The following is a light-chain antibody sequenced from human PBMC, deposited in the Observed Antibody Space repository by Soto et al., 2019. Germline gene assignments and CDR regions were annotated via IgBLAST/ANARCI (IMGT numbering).Light chain of an antibody. CDR2: KAS. V-gene: IGKV2-30*01. CDR3: MQGTHWPWT. CDR1: QSLVYSDGNSY. J-gene: IGKJ1*01. Sequence: DVVMTQSPLSLPVTLGQPAAISCRSSQSLVYSDGNSYLNWFQQRPGQSPRRLIYKASNRDPGVPDRFSGSGSGTDFTLKITRVEAEDVGVYYCMQGTHWPWTFGQGTKVDIK.